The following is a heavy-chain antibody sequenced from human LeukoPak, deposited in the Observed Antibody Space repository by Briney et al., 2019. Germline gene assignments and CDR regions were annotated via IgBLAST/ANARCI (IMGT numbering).Heavy chain of an antibody. J-gene: IGHJ3*02. CDR2: IYTSGST. CDR1: GGSISSYY. CDR3: ARVAHSGSVVVTASDAFDI. V-gene: IGHV4-4*07. D-gene: IGHD2-21*02. Sequence: SETLSLTCTVSGGSISSYYWSWIRQPAGKGLEWIGRIYTSGSTNYNPSLKSRVTMSVDTSKNQFSVKLSSVTAADTAVYYCARVAHSGSVVVTASDAFDIWGQGTMVTVSS.